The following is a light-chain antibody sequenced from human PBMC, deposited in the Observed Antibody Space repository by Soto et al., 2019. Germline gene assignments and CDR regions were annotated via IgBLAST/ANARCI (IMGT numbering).Light chain of an antibody. CDR2: VAS. CDR3: QQYNNWPPRT. V-gene: IGKV3-15*01. CDR1: QSVSSN. Sequence: EIGMTQYPDTQYVSPGERATLSCRVRQSVSSNFALYQHKPAQAPGLLLYVASTRATGIPARFSGSGSGTEFTLTITSLQSEDFAVYYCQQYNNWPPRTFGQGTKVDI. J-gene: IGKJ1*01.